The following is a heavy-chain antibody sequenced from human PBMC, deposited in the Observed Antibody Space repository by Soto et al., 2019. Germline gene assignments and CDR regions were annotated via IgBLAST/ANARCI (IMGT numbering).Heavy chain of an antibody. CDR3: ANSQYQLLLDAFDV. V-gene: IGHV3-48*03. Sequence: SXASLRLSCAASGITFSSYDINRVRQAPGKGLEWVSYISSSGSTIYYADSVKGRFTISRDNAKNSLYLQMNSLRAEDTAVYYCANSQYQLLLDAFDVWGQGTMVTVSS. D-gene: IGHD2-2*01. CDR2: ISSSGSTI. CDR1: GITFSSYD. J-gene: IGHJ3*01.